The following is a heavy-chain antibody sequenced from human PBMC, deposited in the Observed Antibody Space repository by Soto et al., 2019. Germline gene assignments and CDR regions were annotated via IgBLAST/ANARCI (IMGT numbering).Heavy chain of an antibody. CDR1: GYTFTSYA. Sequence: ASVKVSCKASGYTFTSYAMHWVRQAPGQRLEWMGWINAGNGNTKYSQKFQGRVTITRDTSASTAYMELSSLRPEDTAVYYCARGPGWNYNFDYWGQGTLVTVSS. CDR3: ARGPGWNYNFDY. D-gene: IGHD1-7*01. J-gene: IGHJ4*02. CDR2: INAGNGNT. V-gene: IGHV1-3*01.